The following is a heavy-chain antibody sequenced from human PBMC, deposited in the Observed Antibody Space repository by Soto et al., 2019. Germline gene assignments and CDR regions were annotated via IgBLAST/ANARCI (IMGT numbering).Heavy chain of an antibody. Sequence: ASVKVSCKASGYTLTSYGISWVRQAPGQGLEWMGWISAYNGNTNYAQKLQGRVTMTTDTSTSTAYMELRSLRSDDTAVYYCARDWDLLWGERWAGNYYYGMDVRGQGTTVTVSS. CDR1: GYTLTSYG. J-gene: IGHJ6*02. CDR2: ISAYNGNT. V-gene: IGHV1-18*04. D-gene: IGHD3-10*01. CDR3: ARDWDLLWGERWAGNYYYGMDV.